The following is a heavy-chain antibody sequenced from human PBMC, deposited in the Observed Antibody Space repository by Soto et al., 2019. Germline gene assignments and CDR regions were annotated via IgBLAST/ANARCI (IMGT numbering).Heavy chain of an antibody. J-gene: IGHJ4*02. CDR1: GGSFSTYG. D-gene: IGHD4-17*01. CDR2: IIPKFGTT. Sequence: QVQLVQSGAEVKKPGSSVKVSCKASGGSFSTYGINWVRLAPGQGLEWMGGIIPKFGTTNYAQKFRGRVTITEYDSTNTAYMELNYLRSQDTAVYFSAGVLVQYYGGNSLALDYWGQGTLVTVSS. V-gene: IGHV1-69*13. CDR3: AGVLVQYYGGNSLALDY.